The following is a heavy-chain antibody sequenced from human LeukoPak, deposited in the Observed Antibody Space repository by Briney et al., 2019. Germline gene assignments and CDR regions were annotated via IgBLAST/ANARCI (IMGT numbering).Heavy chain of an antibody. CDR3: ARTFATVATPSGWFDP. V-gene: IGHV4-30-2*01. CDR2: IYHSGST. D-gene: IGHD4-23*01. J-gene: IGHJ5*02. Sequence: PSETLSLTCTVSGGSISSGGYYWSWIRQPPGKGLEWIGYIYHSGSTYYNPSLKSRVTISVDRSKNQFSLKLSSVTAADTAVYYCARTFATVATPSGWFDPWGQGTLVTVSS. CDR1: GGSISSGGYY.